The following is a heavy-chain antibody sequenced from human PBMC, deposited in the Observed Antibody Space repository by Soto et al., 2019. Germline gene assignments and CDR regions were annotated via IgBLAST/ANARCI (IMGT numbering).Heavy chain of an antibody. CDR2: IYHSGST. CDR1: GGSISSGGYS. CDR3: ARYTLASIAVAGSFDY. D-gene: IGHD6-19*01. J-gene: IGHJ4*02. V-gene: IGHV4-30-2*01. Sequence: QLQLQESGSGLVKPSQTLSLTCAVSGGSISSGGYSWSWIRQPPGKGLEWIGYIYHSGSTYYNPSRKSRVTMSVDRSKNQFSLKLSSVTAADTAVYYCARYTLASIAVAGSFDYWGQGTLVTVSS.